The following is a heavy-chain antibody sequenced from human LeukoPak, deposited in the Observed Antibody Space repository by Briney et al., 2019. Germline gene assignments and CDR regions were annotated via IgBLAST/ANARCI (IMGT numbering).Heavy chain of an antibody. J-gene: IGHJ4*02. CDR3: ARGGIAVAGGLGFDY. Sequence: GSSAKVSCKASGGTFSSYAISWVRQAPGQGLEWMGGIIPIFGTANYAQKFQGRVTITADESTSTAYMELSSLRSEDTAVYYCARGGIAVAGGLGFDYWGQGTLVTVSS. CDR2: IIPIFGTA. CDR1: GGTFSSYA. D-gene: IGHD6-19*01. V-gene: IGHV1-69*01.